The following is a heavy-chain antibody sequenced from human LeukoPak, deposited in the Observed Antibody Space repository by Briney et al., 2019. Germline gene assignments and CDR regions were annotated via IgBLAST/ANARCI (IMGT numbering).Heavy chain of an antibody. D-gene: IGHD5-18*01. CDR3: ARVRSGYSHENYFDY. J-gene: IGHJ4*02. CDR2: ISGSGSTI. V-gene: IGHV3-48*03. CDR1: GFTFSNYE. Sequence: GGSLRPSCAASGFTFSNYEMNWVRQAPGKGLEWVSYISGSGSTIYYADSVKGRFTISRDNAKDSLYPQMNSLRAEDTAVYYCARVRSGYSHENYFDYWGQGTLVTVSS.